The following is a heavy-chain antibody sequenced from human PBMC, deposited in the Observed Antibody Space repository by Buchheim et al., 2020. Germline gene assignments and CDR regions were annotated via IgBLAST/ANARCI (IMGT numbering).Heavy chain of an antibody. J-gene: IGHJ4*02. Sequence: QLQLQESGPGLVKPSETLSLTCTVSGGSISSSSYYWGWIRQPPGKGLEWIGSIYYSGSTYYNPSLKSRVTISVDTSKNQFPLKLSSVTAADTAVYYCARDQRYSYGSYFDYWGQGTL. V-gene: IGHV4-39*07. CDR1: GGSISSSSYY. D-gene: IGHD5-18*01. CDR3: ARDQRYSYGSYFDY. CDR2: IYYSGST.